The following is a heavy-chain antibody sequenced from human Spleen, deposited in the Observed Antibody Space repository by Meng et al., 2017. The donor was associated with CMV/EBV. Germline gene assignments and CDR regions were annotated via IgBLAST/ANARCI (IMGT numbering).Heavy chain of an antibody. D-gene: IGHD3-10*01. CDR2: MSGSGGST. CDR3: AKDRGGLPAYGMDV. Sequence: GGSLRLSCAASGFTFTSYAMNWVRQAPGKGLEWVSAMSGSGGSTFYADPVKGRLTISKDNSRDTLFLQMNNLSAEDTAVYYCAKDRGGLPAYGMDVWGQGTTVTVSS. J-gene: IGHJ6*02. V-gene: IGHV3-23*01. CDR1: GFTFTSYA.